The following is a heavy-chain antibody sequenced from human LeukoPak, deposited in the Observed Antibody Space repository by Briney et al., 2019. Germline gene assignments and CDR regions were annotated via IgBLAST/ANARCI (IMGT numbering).Heavy chain of an antibody. CDR1: GGTFSSYA. CDR3: ARDSGYYYAPHAFDI. CDR2: ISAYNGNT. Sequence: ASVKVSCKASGGTFSSYAISWVRQAPGQGLEWMGWISAYNGNTNYAQKLQGRVTMTTDTSTSTAYMELRSLRSDDTAVYYCARDSGYYYAPHAFDIWGQGTMVTVSS. J-gene: IGHJ3*02. V-gene: IGHV1-18*01. D-gene: IGHD3-10*01.